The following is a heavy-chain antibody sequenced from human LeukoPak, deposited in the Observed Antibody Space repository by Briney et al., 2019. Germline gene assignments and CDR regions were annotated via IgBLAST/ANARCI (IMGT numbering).Heavy chain of an antibody. Sequence: GASVKVSCKASGYTFTSHDINWVRQATGQGLEWMGWMNPNSGNTGYAQKFQGRVTITRNTSISTAYTELSSLRSEDSAVYYCARGRYYDSSGYYYYWGQGTLVTVSS. V-gene: IGHV1-8*03. CDR2: MNPNSGNT. CDR3: ARGRYYDSSGYYYY. J-gene: IGHJ4*02. D-gene: IGHD3-22*01. CDR1: GYTFTSHD.